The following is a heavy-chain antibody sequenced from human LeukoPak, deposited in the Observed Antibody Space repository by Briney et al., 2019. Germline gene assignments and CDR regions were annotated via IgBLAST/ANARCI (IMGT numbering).Heavy chain of an antibody. J-gene: IGHJ4*02. Sequence: RGASVKVSCKASGGTFSSYAISWVRQAPGQGLEWMGWISAYNGNTNYAQKLQGRVTMTTDTSTSTAYMELRSLRSDDTAVYYCARDLQAKLLWFGESIGDYWGQGTLVTVSS. CDR3: ARDLQAKLLWFGESIGDY. V-gene: IGHV1-18*01. D-gene: IGHD3-10*01. CDR2: ISAYNGNT. CDR1: GGTFSSYA.